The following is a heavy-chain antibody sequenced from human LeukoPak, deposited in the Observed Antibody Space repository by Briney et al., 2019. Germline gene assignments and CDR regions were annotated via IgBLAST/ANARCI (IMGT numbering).Heavy chain of an antibody. J-gene: IGHJ4*02. Sequence: GGSLRLSCAAPGFTFSSYGMHWVRQAPGKGLEWVAVIWYDGSNKYYADSVKGRFTISRDNSKNTLYLQMNSLRAEDTAVYYCASQRGAPYYFDYWGQGTLVTVSS. CDR2: IWYDGSNK. D-gene: IGHD3-16*01. CDR1: GFTFSSYG. CDR3: ASQRGAPYYFDY. V-gene: IGHV3-33*01.